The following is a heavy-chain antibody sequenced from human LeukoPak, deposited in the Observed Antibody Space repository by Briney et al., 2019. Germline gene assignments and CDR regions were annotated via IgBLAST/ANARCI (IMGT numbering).Heavy chain of an antibody. Sequence: SETLSLTCTVSGGSISSYYWSWIRQPAGKGLEWIGRIYTSGSTNYNPSLKSRVTISVDTSKNQFSLKLSSVTAADTAVYYCALSGYSSSWDYYYYYMDVWGKGATVTVSS. J-gene: IGHJ6*03. V-gene: IGHV4-4*07. CDR2: IYTSGST. CDR1: GGSISSYY. CDR3: ALSGYSSSWDYYYYYMDV. D-gene: IGHD6-13*01.